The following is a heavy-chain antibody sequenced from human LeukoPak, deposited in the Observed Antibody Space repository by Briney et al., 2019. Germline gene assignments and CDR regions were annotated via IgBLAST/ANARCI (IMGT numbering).Heavy chain of an antibody. V-gene: IGHV1-18*04. D-gene: IGHD2-2*01. J-gene: IGHJ4*02. CDR1: GYTLSNFG. CDR3: ARDGTSTDDY. CDR2: ISGNNDHP. Sequence: ASVTVSCKASGYTLSNFGISWVRQAPGQGLEWMGWISGNNDHPHYGQKFQGRLTVTTDSSTSTAYMELRNLRSDDTAVYYCARDGTSTDDYWGQGTLVTVSS.